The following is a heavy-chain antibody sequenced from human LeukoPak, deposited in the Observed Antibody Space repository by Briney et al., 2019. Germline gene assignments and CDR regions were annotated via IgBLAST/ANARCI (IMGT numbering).Heavy chain of an antibody. V-gene: IGHV4-30-2*01. D-gene: IGHD6-19*01. J-gene: IGHJ3*02. CDR1: GGSISSGGYS. CDR3: ARQALGVAGSDAFDI. CDR2: IYHSGST. Sequence: PSQTLSLTCAVSGGSISSGGYSWSWIRQPPGKGLEWIGYIYHSGSTYYNPSLKSRVTISVDTSKNQFSLKLSSVTAADTAVYYCARQALGVAGSDAFDIWGQGTMVTVSS.